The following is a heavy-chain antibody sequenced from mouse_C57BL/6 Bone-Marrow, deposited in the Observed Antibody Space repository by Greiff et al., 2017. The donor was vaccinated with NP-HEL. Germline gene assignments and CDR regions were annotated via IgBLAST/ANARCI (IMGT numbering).Heavy chain of an antibody. CDR1: GYTFTSYG. CDR3: ARSVWLRRKDWYFDV. J-gene: IGHJ1*03. V-gene: IGHV1-7*01. Sequence: QVQLKESGAELAKPGASVKLSCKASGYTFTSYGMHWVKQRPGQGLEWIGYINPSSGYTKYNQKFKDKATLTADKSSSTAYMQLSSLTYEDSAVYYCARSVWLRRKDWYFDVWGTGTTVTVAS. D-gene: IGHD2-2*01. CDR2: INPSSGYT.